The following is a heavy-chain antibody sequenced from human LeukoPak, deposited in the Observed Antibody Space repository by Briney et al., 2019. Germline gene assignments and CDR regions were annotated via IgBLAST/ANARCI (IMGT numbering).Heavy chain of an antibody. D-gene: IGHD6-19*01. Sequence: ASVKVSCKASGYTFTSYDINWVRQATGQGLEWMGWMNPNSGNTGYAQKFQGRVTMTRNTSISTAYMELSSLRSEDTAVYYCAREGKAVAGGWFDPWGQGTLVTVSS. CDR3: AREGKAVAGGWFDP. CDR2: MNPNSGNT. J-gene: IGHJ5*02. V-gene: IGHV1-8*01. CDR1: GYTFTSYD.